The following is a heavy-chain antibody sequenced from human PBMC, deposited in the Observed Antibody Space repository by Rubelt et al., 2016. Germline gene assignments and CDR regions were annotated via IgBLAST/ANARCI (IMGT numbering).Heavy chain of an antibody. V-gene: IGHV4-34*01. J-gene: IGHJ5*02. CDR3: ARGQRGGIFYGWFDP. Sequence: QLQLQESGAGLLKPSETLSLTCAFYGGSFSGYYWSWIRQPPGKGLEWIGEINHSGSTTYNPSLKSRVTISVDTSKNQFSRKLRSMTAADTAVYYCARGQRGGIFYGWFDPWGQGTLVTVSS. CDR2: INHSGST. D-gene: IGHD1-26*01. CDR1: GGSFSGYY.